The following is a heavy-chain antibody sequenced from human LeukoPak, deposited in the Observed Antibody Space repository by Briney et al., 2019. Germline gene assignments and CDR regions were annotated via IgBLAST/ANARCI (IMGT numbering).Heavy chain of an antibody. D-gene: IGHD3-10*02. V-gene: IGHV3-9*01. CDR3: PDLGITMIGGV. CDR2: ISWNSGSI. J-gene: IGHJ6*03. CDR1: GFTFDDYA. Sequence: PGRSLRLAWAASGFTFDDYAMHWARQAPGKGLEWVSGISWNSGSIGYADSVKGQFTISRDNAKNSLYLQMNSLRAEDTAVYYCPDLGITMIGGVWGKGTTVTISS.